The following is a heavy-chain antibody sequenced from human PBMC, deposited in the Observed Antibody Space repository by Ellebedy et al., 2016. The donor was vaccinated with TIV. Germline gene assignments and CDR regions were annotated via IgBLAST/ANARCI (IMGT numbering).Heavy chain of an antibody. CDR1: GGSFSGYQ. Sequence: MPSETLSLTCAVYGGSFSGYQWSWIRQPPGKGLQWIGAGNHSGSTKYNPSLKSRVTISMDTSKNQLSLKLNSVTAADTAVYFCARFTIVGTITYWFDPWGQGTLVTVSS. J-gene: IGHJ5*02. CDR2: GNHSGST. V-gene: IGHV4-34*01. D-gene: IGHD1-26*01. CDR3: ARFTIVGTITYWFDP.